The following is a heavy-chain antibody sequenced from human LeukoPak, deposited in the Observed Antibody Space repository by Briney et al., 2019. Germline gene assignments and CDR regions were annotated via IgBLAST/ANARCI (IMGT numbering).Heavy chain of an antibody. CDR1: GFTVSSNY. CDR2: IYSGGST. V-gene: IGHV3-66*01. CDR3: AREICSSTSCYLPGVYSYYYGMDV. J-gene: IGHJ6*02. Sequence: GGSLRLSCAASGFTVSSNYMSWVRQAPGKGLEWVSVIYSGGSTYYADSVKGRFTISRDNSKNTLYLQMNSLRAEDTAVYYCAREICSSTSCYLPGVYSYYYGMDVWGQGTTVTVSS. D-gene: IGHD2-2*01.